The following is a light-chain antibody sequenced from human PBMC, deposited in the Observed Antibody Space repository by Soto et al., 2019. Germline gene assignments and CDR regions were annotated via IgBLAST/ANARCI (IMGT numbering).Light chain of an antibody. CDR3: QNYNSAPPTF. CDR1: QGIGTY. CDR2: ATS. Sequence: DIQMTQSPSSLSAFVGDRVTITCRASQGIGTYLAWYQQKPGKVPKLLIYATSTLQSGVPSRFSGSGSATDFTLTISSLQPEDVATYYCQNYNSAPPTFFGPGTKVDL. J-gene: IGKJ3*01. V-gene: IGKV1-27*01.